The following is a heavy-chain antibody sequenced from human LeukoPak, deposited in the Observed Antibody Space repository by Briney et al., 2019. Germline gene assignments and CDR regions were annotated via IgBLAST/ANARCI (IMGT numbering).Heavy chain of an antibody. D-gene: IGHD2-21*01. CDR3: ARYSRGGDFDY. CDR2: IDHSGST. V-gene: IGHV4-59*12. CDR1: GGSISNYY. J-gene: IGHJ4*02. Sequence: SETLSLTCTVSGGSISNYYWSWIRQPPGKGLEWIGEIDHSGSTNYNPSLKSRVTISVNKSKNQFSLKLSSVTAADTAVYYCARYSRGGDFDYWGQGTLVTVSS.